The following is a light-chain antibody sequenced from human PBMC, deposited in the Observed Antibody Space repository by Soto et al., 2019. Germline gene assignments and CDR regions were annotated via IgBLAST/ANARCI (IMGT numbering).Light chain of an antibody. CDR3: QEYSGSSRT. J-gene: IGKJ1*01. V-gene: IGKV3-20*01. CDR2: GAS. CDR1: QSVSSNY. Sequence: NVWTQSPGSLSLSPGEIATLPCRSSQSVSSNYVAWYQQKPGQAPRLLIYGASSRATGIPDRFSGSGSGTDFTLTISRLEPEDFAVYYCQEYSGSSRTFGQGTKVDIK.